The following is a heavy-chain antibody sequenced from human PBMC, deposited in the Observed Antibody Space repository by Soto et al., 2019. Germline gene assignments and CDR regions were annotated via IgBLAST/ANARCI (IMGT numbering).Heavy chain of an antibody. CDR1: GGSFSGYY. CDR2: INHSGST. Sequence: TSETLSLTCAVYGGSFSGYYWSWIRQPPGKGLEWIGEINHSGSTNYNPSLKSRVTISVDTSKNQFSLKLSSVTAADTAVYYCARGPLYYDILTGSYYYYYMDVWGKGTTVTVS. D-gene: IGHD3-9*01. CDR3: ARGPLYYDILTGSYYYYYMDV. J-gene: IGHJ6*03. V-gene: IGHV4-34*01.